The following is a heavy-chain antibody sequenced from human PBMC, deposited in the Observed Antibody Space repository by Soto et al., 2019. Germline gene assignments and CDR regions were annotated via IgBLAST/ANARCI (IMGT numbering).Heavy chain of an antibody. J-gene: IGHJ4*02. V-gene: IGHV4-34*01. D-gene: IGHD5-18*01. CDR1: GGSFSGDY. CDR2: INGRGST. Sequence: SETLSLTCAVYGGSFSGDYWSWIRQTPEKGLEWIGEINGRGSTKYNPSLKSRVSMSVDPSKNQFSLKLSSVTAADSAVYYCARQGDSTMAIFDYWGQGALVTVSS. CDR3: ARQGDSTMAIFDY.